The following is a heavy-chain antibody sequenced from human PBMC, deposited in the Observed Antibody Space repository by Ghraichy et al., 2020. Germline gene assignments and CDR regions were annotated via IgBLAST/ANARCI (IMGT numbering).Heavy chain of an antibody. D-gene: IGHD3-3*01. J-gene: IGHJ4*02. CDR1: GGSFSGHY. Sequence: SETLSLTCAVSGGSFSGHYWNWIRQPPGKGLEWIGEINHSGNTNYNPSLKSRVTMSLDTSKNQFSLKLNSVTAADTAIYYCARGLVEMIPVVIILNGAYFLDSWGQGTLVTVSS. CDR3: ARGLVEMIPVVIILNGAYFLDS. CDR2: INHSGNT. V-gene: IGHV4-34*01.